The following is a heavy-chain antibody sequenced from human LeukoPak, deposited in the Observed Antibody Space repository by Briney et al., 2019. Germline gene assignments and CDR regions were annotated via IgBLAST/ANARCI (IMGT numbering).Heavy chain of an antibody. CDR2: IWYDGSNK. CDR3: ARYEGGPGFDY. V-gene: IGHV3-33*01. J-gene: IGHJ4*02. Sequence: PGRSLRLSCAASGFTFSSYGMHWVRQAPGKGLEWVAVIWYDGSNKYYADSVKGRFTISRDNAKNSLYLQMNSLRAEDTAVYYCARYEGGPGFDYWGPGTLVAVSS. D-gene: IGHD3-16*01. CDR1: GFTFSSYG.